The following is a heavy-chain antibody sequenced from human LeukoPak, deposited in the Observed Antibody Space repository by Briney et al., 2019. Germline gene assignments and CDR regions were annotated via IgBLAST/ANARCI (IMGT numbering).Heavy chain of an antibody. CDR1: GYIFTGYY. D-gene: IGHD3-16*01. V-gene: IGHV1-2*02. CDR2: IDPNSGDT. J-gene: IGHJ4*02. CDR3: ARVRYRLAETYIDY. Sequence: ASVKVSCKASGYIFTGYYMHWVRQAPGQGLEWMGWIDPNSGDTNYEQKFQGRVTMTRDTSISTAYMELSRLRSGDTAVYYCARVRYRLAETYIDYWGQGTLVTVSS.